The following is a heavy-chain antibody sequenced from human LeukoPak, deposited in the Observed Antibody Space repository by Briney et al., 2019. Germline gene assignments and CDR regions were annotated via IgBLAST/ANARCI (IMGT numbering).Heavy chain of an antibody. CDR3: AKKVVVGATSPYSDFQD. CDR2: ISGSGVTT. V-gene: IGHV3-23*01. Sequence: PGGSLRLSCVASGFTFSSYAMSWVRQAPGEGLEWVSAISGSGVTTHYAGSVKGRFSISRDNSKNTLYLQMNSLRAEDTALYYCAKKVVVGATSPYSDFQDWGQGTTVTVSS. D-gene: IGHD1-26*01. CDR1: GFTFSSYA. J-gene: IGHJ6*02.